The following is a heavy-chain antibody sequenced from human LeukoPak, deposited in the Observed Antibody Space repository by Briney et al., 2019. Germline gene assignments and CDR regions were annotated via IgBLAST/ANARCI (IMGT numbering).Heavy chain of an antibody. V-gene: IGHV4-59*08. CDR2: IHSSGST. Sequence: PSETLSLTCSASGGSISNNYWSWIRQSPEKGLEWMGYIHSSGSTDYNPSFKSRVVVSIDTSKNKFSLKLYSVTAADTAVYYCARHGLKLVGASTIYFDNWGQGTLVTVSS. J-gene: IGHJ4*02. D-gene: IGHD1-26*01. CDR3: ARHGLKLVGASTIYFDN. CDR1: GGSISNNY.